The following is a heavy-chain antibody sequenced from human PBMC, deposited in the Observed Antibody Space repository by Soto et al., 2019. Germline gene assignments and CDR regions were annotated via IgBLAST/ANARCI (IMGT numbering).Heavy chain of an antibody. J-gene: IGHJ4*02. Sequence: QVQLQESGPGLVKPSQTLSLTCTVSGGSISRGGYYWSWIRQHPGKGLEWIGYIYYSGSTYYNPSLKSRVTISVDTSKNQCSLKLSSVTAADTAVYYCARANTFWSGYLDDYWGQGTLVTVSS. CDR3: ARANTFWSGYLDDY. D-gene: IGHD3-3*01. CDR2: IYYSGST. V-gene: IGHV4-31*03. CDR1: GGSISRGGYY.